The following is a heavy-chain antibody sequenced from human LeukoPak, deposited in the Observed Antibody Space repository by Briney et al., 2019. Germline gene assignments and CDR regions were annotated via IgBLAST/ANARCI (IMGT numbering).Heavy chain of an antibody. Sequence: ASVKVSCKASGYTFTRYDINWVRQATGQELEWMGWMNTKSGNTGHAQKFQGRVTITRDTSISTVYMELSSLRSEDTAVYYCASKLLLGNWFDPWGQGTLVTVPS. D-gene: IGHD2-15*01. CDR3: ASKLLLGNWFDP. V-gene: IGHV1-8*03. CDR2: MNTKSGNT. J-gene: IGHJ5*02. CDR1: GYTFTRYD.